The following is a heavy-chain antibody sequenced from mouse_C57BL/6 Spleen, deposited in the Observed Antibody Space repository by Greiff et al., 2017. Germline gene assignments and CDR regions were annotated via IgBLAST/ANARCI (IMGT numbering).Heavy chain of an antibody. CDR1: GYTFTDYY. CDR3: ALYYGNYVGFAY. J-gene: IGHJ3*01. V-gene: IGHV1-76*01. CDR2: IYPGSGNT. D-gene: IGHD2-1*01. Sequence: VQLVESGAELVRPGASVKLSCKASGYTFTDYYINWVKQRPGQGLEWIARIYPGSGNTYYNEKFKGKATLTAEKSSSTAYMQLSSLTSEDSAVYFCALYYGNYVGFAYWGQGTLVTVSA.